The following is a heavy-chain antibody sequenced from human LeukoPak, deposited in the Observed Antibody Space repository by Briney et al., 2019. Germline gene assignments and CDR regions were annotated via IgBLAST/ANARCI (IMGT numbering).Heavy chain of an antibody. CDR3: ARAQETTSDFDAFDI. Sequence: PGGSLRLSCRASGFTFSSYSMTWVRQAPGKGLAWVSVSYTDGSTYYADSVKGRFTISRANSKNTLYLQMNSLRAEDTAVYYCARAQETTSDFDAFDIWGQGTMVTVSS. D-gene: IGHD1-7*01. CDR2: SYTDGST. CDR1: GFTFSSYS. V-gene: IGHV3-66*01. J-gene: IGHJ3*02.